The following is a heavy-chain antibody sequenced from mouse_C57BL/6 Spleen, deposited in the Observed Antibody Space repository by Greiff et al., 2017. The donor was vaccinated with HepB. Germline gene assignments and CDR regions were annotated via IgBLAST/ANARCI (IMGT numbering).Heavy chain of an antibody. Sequence: VQLQQSGPELVKPGASVKISCKASGYTFTDYYMNWVKQSHGKSLEWIGDINPNNGGTSYNQKFKGKATLTVDKSSSTAYMELRSLTSEDSAVYYCARSRYYSNYEDYWGQGTTLTVSS. CDR2: INPNNGGT. J-gene: IGHJ2*01. V-gene: IGHV1-26*01. D-gene: IGHD2-5*01. CDR3: ARSRYYSNYEDY. CDR1: GYTFTDYY.